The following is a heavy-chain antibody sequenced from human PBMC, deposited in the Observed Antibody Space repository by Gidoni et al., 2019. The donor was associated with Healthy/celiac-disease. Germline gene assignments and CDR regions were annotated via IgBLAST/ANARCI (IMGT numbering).Heavy chain of an antibody. CDR2: IWYDGSNK. D-gene: IGHD3-10*01. CDR1: GFTFSSYG. CDR3: ARDDVGSVDY. Sequence: QVQLVESVGGIVQPGSSLRLSCAASGFTFSSYGMHWVRQAQGKGLEWVAVIWYDGSNKYYEDSVKGRFTISRDNSKNTLYLQMNSLRAEDTAVYYCARDDVGSVDYWGQGTLVTVSS. V-gene: IGHV3-33*01. J-gene: IGHJ4*02.